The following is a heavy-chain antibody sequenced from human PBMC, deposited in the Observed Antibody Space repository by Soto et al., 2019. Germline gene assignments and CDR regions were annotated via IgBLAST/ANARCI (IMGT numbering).Heavy chain of an antibody. CDR2: IDPSDSST. J-gene: IGHJ4*02. Sequence: PWESLKISCKASGYTFTSYWITWVRQMPGKGLEWMGRIDPSDSSTNYSPSFQGHVTISTDKSSSTAHLQWSSLKVSDTATYYCAATGYTYGYHFDHWGQGTKVTVSS. V-gene: IGHV5-10-1*01. D-gene: IGHD5-18*01. CDR1: GYTFTSYW. CDR3: AATGYTYGYHFDH.